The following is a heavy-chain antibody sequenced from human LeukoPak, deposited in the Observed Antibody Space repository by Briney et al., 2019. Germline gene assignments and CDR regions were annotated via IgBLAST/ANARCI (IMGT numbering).Heavy chain of an antibody. CDR2: ISSSSSTI. CDR3: AREYGGSYFINNWFDP. CDR1: GFTFSSYS. V-gene: IGHV3-48*02. D-gene: IGHD1-26*01. J-gene: IGHJ5*02. Sequence: SGGSLRLSCAASGFTFSSYSMNWVRQAPGKGREWVSYISSSSSTIYYADSVKGRFTISRDNAKNSLYLQMNSLRDEDTAVYYCAREYGGSYFINNWFDPWGQGTLVTVSS.